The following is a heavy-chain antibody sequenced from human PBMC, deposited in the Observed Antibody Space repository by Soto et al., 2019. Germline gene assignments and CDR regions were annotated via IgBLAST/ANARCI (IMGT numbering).Heavy chain of an antibody. CDR2: TYYRSNWRH. V-gene: IGHV6-1*01. CDR3: ARGVAGTGFDL. Sequence: PSKTLSLTCAISWDSVSRNTAACTWIRSSPSRGLEWLGRTYYRSNWRHDYAVSVKSRITVNPDTSKNHFSLQLNSVTPDDTAVYYCARGVAGTGFDLWGQGTLVTVSS. D-gene: IGHD6-19*01. CDR1: WDSVSRNTAA. J-gene: IGHJ4*02.